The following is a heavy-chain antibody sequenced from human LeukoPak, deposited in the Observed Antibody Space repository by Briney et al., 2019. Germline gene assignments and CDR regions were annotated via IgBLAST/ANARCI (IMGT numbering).Heavy chain of an antibody. J-gene: IGHJ4*02. D-gene: IGHD6-13*01. CDR1: GYTLTELS. CDR3: ATVVSKQQLVRGFDY. Sequence: GASVKVSCKVSGYTLTELSMHWVRQAPGKGLEWMGGFEPEDGETIYAQKFQGRVTMTEDTSTDTAYMELSSLRSEDTAVYYCATVVSKQQLVRGFDYWGQGTLVTVSS. CDR2: FEPEDGET. V-gene: IGHV1-24*01.